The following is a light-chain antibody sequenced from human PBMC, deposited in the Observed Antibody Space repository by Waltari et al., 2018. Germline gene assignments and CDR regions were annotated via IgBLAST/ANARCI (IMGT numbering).Light chain of an antibody. CDR3: CSYAGSYTWV. CDR2: DDN. J-gene: IGLJ3*02. CDR1: SSDVGNYNL. Sequence: QSALTQPASVSGSPGQSITTPFTGTSSDVGNYNLVSWYQQYPGKAPKVMIYDDNRRPSGVSDRFSGSKSGNTASLTISGVQAEDEADYYCCSYAGSYTWVFGGGTKLTVL. V-gene: IGLV2-23*01.